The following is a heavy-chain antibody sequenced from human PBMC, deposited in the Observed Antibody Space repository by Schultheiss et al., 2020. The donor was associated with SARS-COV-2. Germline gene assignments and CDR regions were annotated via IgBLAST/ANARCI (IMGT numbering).Heavy chain of an antibody. D-gene: IGHD3-3*02. CDR2: IGTAGDT. V-gene: IGHV3-13*01. J-gene: IGHJ5*02. CDR1: GFTFSSYD. CDR3: AKSGPFLEWLFRPGWFDP. Sequence: GGSLRLSCAASGFTFSSYDMHWVRQATGKGLEWVSAIGTAGDTYYPGSVKGRFTISRDNAKNSLYLQMNSLRAEDTAVYYCAKSGPFLEWLFRPGWFDPWGQGTLVTVSS.